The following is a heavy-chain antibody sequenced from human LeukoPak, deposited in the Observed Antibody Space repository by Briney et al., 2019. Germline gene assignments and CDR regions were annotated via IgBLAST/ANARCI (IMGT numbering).Heavy chain of an antibody. CDR3: ARGQIAAAAERYYYYGMDV. V-gene: IGHV3-33*01. Sequence: PGGSLRLSCAASGFTFSSYGMHWVRQAPGKGLEWVAVIWYDGSNKYYADSVKGRFTISRDNSKNTLYLQMNSLRAEDTAVYYRARGQIAAAAERYYYYGMDVWGQGTTVTVPS. CDR1: GFTFSSYG. J-gene: IGHJ6*02. CDR2: IWYDGSNK. D-gene: IGHD6-13*01.